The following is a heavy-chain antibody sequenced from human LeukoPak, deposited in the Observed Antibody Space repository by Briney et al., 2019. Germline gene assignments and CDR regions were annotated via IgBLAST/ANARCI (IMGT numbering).Heavy chain of an antibody. CDR1: GGSISSYY. D-gene: IGHD4-17*01. Sequence: PSETLSLTCTVSGGSISSYYWSWIRQPPGKGLEWIGYIYYSGGTNYNPSLKSRVTISVDTSKNQFSLKLSSVTAADTAVYYCARVYSHYIRSDFDYWGQGTLVTVSS. CDR2: IYYSGGT. CDR3: ARVYSHYIRSDFDY. V-gene: IGHV4-59*08. J-gene: IGHJ4*02.